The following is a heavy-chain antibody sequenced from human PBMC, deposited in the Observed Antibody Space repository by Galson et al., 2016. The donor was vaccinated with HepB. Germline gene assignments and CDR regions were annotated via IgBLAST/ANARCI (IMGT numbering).Heavy chain of an antibody. CDR1: GFTFSSYA. J-gene: IGHJ4*02. CDR3: AKDRWTGQLLPHGFDY. V-gene: IGHV3-23*01. D-gene: IGHD6-6*01. CDR2: INNSGGRT. Sequence: SLRLSCAASGFTFSSYAMHWVRQAPGKGLEWVSSINNSGGRTHYADSVRGRFTISRDNSKNTLFLQMNSLRAEDTALYYCAKDRWTGQLLPHGFDYWGQGTLVTVSS.